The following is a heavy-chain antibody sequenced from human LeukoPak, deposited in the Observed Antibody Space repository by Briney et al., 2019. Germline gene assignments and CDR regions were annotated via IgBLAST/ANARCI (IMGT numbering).Heavy chain of an antibody. V-gene: IGHV4-59*01. CDR1: GGSTCNYY. CDR2: FYYSGST. Sequence: PSETLSLTCTVSGGSTCNYYCTWIRQPPGPGLRWIGYFYYSGSTNYNPSPQRRVTMSAETSKNQFSLNLSSVTAAQPAGYYCARASFGPYDSSGFFGYWGQGNLVTVSS. CDR3: ARASFGPYDSSGFFGY. J-gene: IGHJ4*02. D-gene: IGHD3-22*01.